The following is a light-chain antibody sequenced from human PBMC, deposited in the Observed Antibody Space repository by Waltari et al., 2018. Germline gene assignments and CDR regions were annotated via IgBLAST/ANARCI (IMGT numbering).Light chain of an antibody. CDR1: SSDVGNYNL. CDR2: DDN. Sequence: QSALTQPASVSGSPGQSVTLSCTGTSSDVGNYNLVSWYQQYPRKPPKVMIYDDNRRPSGVSVRFSGSKTGNTASLTISGVQAEDEADYYCCSYAGSYTWVFGGGTKLTVL. J-gene: IGLJ3*02. CDR3: CSYAGSYTWV. V-gene: IGLV2-23*01.